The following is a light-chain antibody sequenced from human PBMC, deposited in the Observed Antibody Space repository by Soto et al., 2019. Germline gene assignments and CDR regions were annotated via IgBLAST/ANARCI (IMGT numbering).Light chain of an antibody. CDR1: QSISSW. V-gene: IGKV1-5*03. CDR3: QQYNSYTWT. Sequence: DIQMTQSPSTLSASVGDRFTLTCLAIQSISSWLAWYQQKPGKAPKLLIYKASNLEGGVPSRFRGSGSGTEFTLTISGLQPDDFETYYCQQYNSYTWTFGQGTKVDIK. CDR2: KAS. J-gene: IGKJ1*01.